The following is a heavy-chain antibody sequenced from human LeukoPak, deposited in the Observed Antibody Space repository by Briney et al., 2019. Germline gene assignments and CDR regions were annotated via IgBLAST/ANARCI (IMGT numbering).Heavy chain of an antibody. CDR1: GYTLTELS. CDR2: FEPEDGET. D-gene: IGHD6-19*01. CDR3: ATFSSGWYGFDY. Sequence: ASVKVSCKVSGYTLTELSMHWVRQAPGKGLEWMGGFEPEDGETIYAQKFQGRVTMTEDTSTDTAYMELSSLRSEDTAVYYCATFSSGWYGFDYWGQGTLVTVSS. J-gene: IGHJ4*02. V-gene: IGHV1-24*01.